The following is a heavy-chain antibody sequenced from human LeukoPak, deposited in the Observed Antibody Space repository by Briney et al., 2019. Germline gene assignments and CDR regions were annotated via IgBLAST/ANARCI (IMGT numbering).Heavy chain of an antibody. D-gene: IGHD3-22*01. V-gene: IGHV3-7*01. CDR3: ARLSQGMYYYDSSGSHFDY. CDR1: GFTFSSYW. Sequence: GGSLRLSCAASGFTFSSYWMRWVRQAPGKGLEWVANIKKDGSEKNYVDSVKGRFTISRDNAKNSLNLQMNSLRAEDTAVYYCARLSQGMYYYDSSGSHFDYWGQGTLVTVSS. J-gene: IGHJ4*02. CDR2: IKKDGSEK.